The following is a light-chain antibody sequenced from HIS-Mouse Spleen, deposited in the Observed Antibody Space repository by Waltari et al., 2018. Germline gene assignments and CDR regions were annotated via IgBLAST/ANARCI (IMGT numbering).Light chain of an antibody. V-gene: IGLV2-14*01. CDR2: EVS. Sequence: QSALTQPASVSGSPGQSITISCTGTSSDVGGYNYVSWYQQHPGKAPKLMMYEVSNRASGVSNRFAGSKAGNTASLTISGLQAEDEADYYCSSYTSSSPWVFGGGTKLTVL. CDR1: SSDVGGYNY. CDR3: SSYTSSSPWV. J-gene: IGLJ3*02.